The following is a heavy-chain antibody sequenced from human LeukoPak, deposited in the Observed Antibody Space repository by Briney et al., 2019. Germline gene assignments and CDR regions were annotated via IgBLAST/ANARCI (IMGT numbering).Heavy chain of an antibody. D-gene: IGHD4-11*01. V-gene: IGHV3-23*01. Sequence: TGGSPRLSCAASGFTFSNYGMTWVRQAPGKGLEWVSSISGSGNRTYYADPVKGRFTISRDNAKNSLYLQMNSLRDEDTAVYYCVRDAAYSAFNMWGQGTMVTVSS. CDR3: VRDAAYSAFNM. CDR1: GFTFSNYG. J-gene: IGHJ3*02. CDR2: ISGSGNRT.